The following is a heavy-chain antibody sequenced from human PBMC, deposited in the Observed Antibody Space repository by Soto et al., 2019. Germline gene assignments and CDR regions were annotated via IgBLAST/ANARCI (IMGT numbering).Heavy chain of an antibody. CDR1: GDSINSNYC. V-gene: IGHV4-4*02. CDR2: IYYSGGT. CDR3: ASAPGWGPGY. J-gene: IGHJ4*02. Sequence: QVQLQESGPGLVRPSGTLSLTCAVSGDSINSNYCWTWVRQPPGKGLEWIAEIYYSGGTSYNPSLKXXVXIXXDKSKNAGLLNLTSATAAPPAPSSSASAPGWGPGYWGPATLVAVSS. D-gene: IGHD6-19*01.